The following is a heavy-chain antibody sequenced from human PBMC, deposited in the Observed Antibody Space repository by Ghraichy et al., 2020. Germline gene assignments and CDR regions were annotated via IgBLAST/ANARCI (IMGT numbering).Heavy chain of an antibody. V-gene: IGHV4-61*01. Sequence: SETLSLTCTVSGGSVSSGSYYWSWIRQPPGKGLEWIGYIYYSGSTNYNPSLKSRVTISVDTSKNQFSLKLSSVTAADTAVYYCARDVARWGSSSRDYYYGMDVWGQGTTVTVSS. CDR1: GGSVSSGSYY. CDR3: ARDVARWGSSSRDYYYGMDV. CDR2: IYYSGST. J-gene: IGHJ6*02. D-gene: IGHD6-6*01.